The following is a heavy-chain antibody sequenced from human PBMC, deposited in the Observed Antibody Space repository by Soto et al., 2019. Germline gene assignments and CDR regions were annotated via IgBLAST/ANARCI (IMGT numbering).Heavy chain of an antibody. CDR1: RFTFSSYG. Sequence: LRLSCVASRFTFSSYGMHWVRQAPGKGLEWVAVIWYDGDNKYYADSVKGRFTISRDNSKNTLYLQMNSLRAEDTAVYYCASAYCGGDCSFIDYYGVDVWGQGTTVTVSS. J-gene: IGHJ6*02. V-gene: IGHV3-33*01. CDR3: ASAYCGGDCSFIDYYGVDV. CDR2: IWYDGDNK. D-gene: IGHD2-21*02.